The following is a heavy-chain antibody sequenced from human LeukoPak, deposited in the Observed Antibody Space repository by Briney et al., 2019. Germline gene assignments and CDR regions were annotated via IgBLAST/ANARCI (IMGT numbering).Heavy chain of an antibody. V-gene: IGHV1-2*02. CDR3: ARSGGYDYFDY. Sequence: RGASVKVSCKAVGDTFSDYHIHWVRQAPGQGLQWMGWINPNSGGTILAQKFQGRVTMTRDMSTSTVYMELSSLRSEDTAVYYCARSGGYDYFDYWGQGTLVTVSS. CDR1: GDTFSDYH. D-gene: IGHD5-12*01. J-gene: IGHJ4*02. CDR2: INPNSGGT.